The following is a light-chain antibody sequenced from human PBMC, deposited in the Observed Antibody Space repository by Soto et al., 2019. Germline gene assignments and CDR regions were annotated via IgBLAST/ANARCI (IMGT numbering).Light chain of an antibody. CDR1: QNIRSY. CDR3: QQRANFPLT. CDR2: DAS. J-gene: IGKJ4*01. Sequence: PSSLSASVGDTVTITCHANQNIRSYLNWYQEKPGKAPQLLIYDASNLETGVPSRFSGSGSGTDFTFTISSLQPEDIGTYYCQQRANFPLTFGGGTKVDIK. V-gene: IGKV1-33*01.